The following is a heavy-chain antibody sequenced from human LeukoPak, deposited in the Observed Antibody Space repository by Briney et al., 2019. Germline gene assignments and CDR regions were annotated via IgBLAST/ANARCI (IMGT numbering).Heavy chain of an antibody. CDR2: INPNSGGT. CDR1: GYTFTGYY. V-gene: IGHV1-2*02. D-gene: IGHD4-17*01. CDR3: ARDRGTTVTTYWFDP. Sequence: ASVKVSCKASGYTFTGYYMHWVPPAPGQGLEWMGWINPNSGGTNYAQKFQGRVTMTRDTSISTAYMELSRLRSDNTAVYYCARDRGTTVTTYWFDPWGQGTLVTVSS. J-gene: IGHJ5*02.